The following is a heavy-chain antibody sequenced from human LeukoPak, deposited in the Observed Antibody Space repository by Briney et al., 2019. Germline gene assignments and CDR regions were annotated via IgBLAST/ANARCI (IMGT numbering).Heavy chain of an antibody. Sequence: GGTLRLSCAASGFTFSTYGMTWVRQAPGKGLEWVSAISGSAATTFYADSMKGRFTISRDNSKNTLYLQMNSVRAEDTAVYYCAKRGPGSPQSGKYYFDYWGQGTLVTVSS. CDR2: ISGSAATT. CDR1: GFTFSTYG. D-gene: IGHD3-10*01. V-gene: IGHV3-23*01. J-gene: IGHJ4*02. CDR3: AKRGPGSPQSGKYYFDY.